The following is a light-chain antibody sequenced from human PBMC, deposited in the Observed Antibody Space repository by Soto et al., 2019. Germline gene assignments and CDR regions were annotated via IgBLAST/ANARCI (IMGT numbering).Light chain of an antibody. CDR1: QFVGTY. Sequence: IVLTQSPGTLSLSPGEIATLSCSAGQFVGTYLAWYQQKPGQAPRLLIYGASTRATGIPARFSGSGSGTEFSLTISSLQSEDFAVYYCQEYNHWHPVTFGGGTKVDIK. J-gene: IGKJ4*01. CDR2: GAS. CDR3: QEYNHWHPVT. V-gene: IGKV3-15*01.